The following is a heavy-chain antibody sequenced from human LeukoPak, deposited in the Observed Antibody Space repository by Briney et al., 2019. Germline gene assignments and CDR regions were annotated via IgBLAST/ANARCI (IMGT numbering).Heavy chain of an antibody. D-gene: IGHD1-1*01. J-gene: IGHJ5*02. CDR1: GYTFTGYY. CDR3: ARDHRYNWNELMWFDP. V-gene: IGHV1-2*02. Sequence: GASVKVSCKASGYTFTGYYMHWVRQAPGQGLEWMGWINPSSGGTNYAQKFQGRVTMTRDTSISTAYMELSRLRSDDTAVYYCARDHRYNWNELMWFDPWGQGTLVTVSS. CDR2: INPSSGGT.